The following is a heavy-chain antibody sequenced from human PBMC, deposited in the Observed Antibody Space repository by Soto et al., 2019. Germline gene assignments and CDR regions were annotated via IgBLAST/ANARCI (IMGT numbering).Heavy chain of an antibody. Sequence: PGESLKISCKGSGYSFTSYWIGWVRQMPGKGLEWMGIIYPGDSDTRYSPSFQGQVTISADKSISTAYLQWSSLKASDTAMYYCARRLSYYYDSSGCRIWHTGECDAFDIWGQGTMVTVSS. D-gene: IGHD3-22*01. CDR1: GYSFTSYW. CDR3: ARRLSYYYDSSGCRIWHTGECDAFDI. V-gene: IGHV5-51*01. J-gene: IGHJ3*02. CDR2: IYPGDSDT.